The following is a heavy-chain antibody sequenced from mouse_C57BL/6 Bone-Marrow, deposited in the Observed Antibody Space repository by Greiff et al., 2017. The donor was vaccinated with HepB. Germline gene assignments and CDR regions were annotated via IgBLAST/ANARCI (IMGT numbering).Heavy chain of an antibody. Sequence: EVKLLESGPGLVKPSQSLSLSCYVTGYSITSGYYRNWIRKFPGNKLEWMGYISYDGSNNYNQYLKNRITFTRDTSTNQLYLQLNTVTTEDTATYYCARLDGYCGPGDDWGKGTTLTVSS. V-gene: IGHV3-6*01. CDR3: ARLDGYCGPGDD. D-gene: IGHD2-3*01. CDR2: ISYDGSN. CDR1: GYSITSGYY. J-gene: IGHJ2*01.